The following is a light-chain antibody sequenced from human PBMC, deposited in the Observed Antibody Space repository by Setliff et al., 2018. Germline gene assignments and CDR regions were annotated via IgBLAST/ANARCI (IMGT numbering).Light chain of an antibody. V-gene: IGLV2-14*02. CDR1: SSDVGNYKV. J-gene: IGLJ1*01. CDR3: SSYTGSNTFV. CDR2: DVN. Sequence: QSVLTQPASVSGSPGQSITISCTGTSSDVGNYKVVSWYQQHPGTAPKLIIYDVNKRPSGVPDRFSGSKSGNTASLTVSGLQVEDEADYYCSSYTGSNTFVFGTGTKVTVL.